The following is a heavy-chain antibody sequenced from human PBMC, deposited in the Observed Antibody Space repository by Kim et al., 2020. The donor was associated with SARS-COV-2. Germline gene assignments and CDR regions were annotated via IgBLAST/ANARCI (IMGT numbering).Heavy chain of an antibody. V-gene: IGHV5-10-1*01. J-gene: IGHJ6*02. D-gene: IGHD1-1*01. Sequence: SPSFQGHVTISADKSISTAYLQWSSLKASDTAMYYCARQRRGYYYYGMDVWGQGTTVTVSS. CDR3: ARQRRGYYYYGMDV.